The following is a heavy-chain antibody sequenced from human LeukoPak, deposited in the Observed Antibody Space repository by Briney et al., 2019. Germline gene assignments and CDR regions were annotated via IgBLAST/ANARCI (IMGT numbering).Heavy chain of an antibody. CDR3: ARGGRQGTGDY. Sequence: GGSLRLSCMASGFTLSDYYMIWVRQTPGKGLEWVANIKQDGSERNYVDSVKGRFTISRDNAKNSLYLQMNSLSAEDTAVYYCARGGRQGTGDYWGQGTLVTVSS. CDR1: GFTLSDYY. CDR2: IKQDGSER. V-gene: IGHV3-7*05. J-gene: IGHJ4*02. D-gene: IGHD1-14*01.